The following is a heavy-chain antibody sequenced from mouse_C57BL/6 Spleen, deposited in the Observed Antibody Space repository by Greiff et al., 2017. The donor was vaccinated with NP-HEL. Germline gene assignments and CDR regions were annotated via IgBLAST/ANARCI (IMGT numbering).Heavy chain of an antibody. V-gene: IGHV14-2*01. CDR2: IDPEDGET. CDR1: GFNIKDYY. Sequence: EVQLQQSGAELVKPGASVKLSCTASGFNIKDYYMHWVKQRTEQGLEWIGRIDPEDGETKYASKFQGKATITADTSSNTAYLQLSSLTSEDTAVYDCARSDYDGAWFAYWGQGTLVTVSA. J-gene: IGHJ3*01. D-gene: IGHD2-4*01. CDR3: ARSDYDGAWFAY.